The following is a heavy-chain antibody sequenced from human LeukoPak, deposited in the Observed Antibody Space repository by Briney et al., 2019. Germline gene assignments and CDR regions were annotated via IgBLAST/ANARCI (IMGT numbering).Heavy chain of an antibody. D-gene: IGHD1-1*01. J-gene: IGHJ4*02. Sequence: ASVKVSCKASGYTFTSYGISWVRQAPGQGLEWMGWISAYNGNTNYAQKLRGRVTMTTDTSTSTAYMDLRSLRSDDTAVYYCARVQLERSGEPFDYWGQGTLVTVSS. V-gene: IGHV1-18*01. CDR3: ARVQLERSGEPFDY. CDR2: ISAYNGNT. CDR1: GYTFTSYG.